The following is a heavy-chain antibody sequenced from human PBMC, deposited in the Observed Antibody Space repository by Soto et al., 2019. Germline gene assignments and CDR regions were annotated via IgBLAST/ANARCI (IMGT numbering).Heavy chain of an antibody. CDR3: ARGGSPGGWFDP. J-gene: IGHJ5*02. CDR2: ISAYNGNT. D-gene: IGHD2-15*01. Sequence: QVQLVQSGAEVKKPGASVKVSCKASGYTFSSYSMSWVRQAPGQGLEWMGWISAYNGNTNYAQNLQGRVTVSADTSTSTAYMELRSLRSDDTAVYYCARGGSPGGWFDPWGQGTLVTVSS. V-gene: IGHV1-18*01. CDR1: GYTFSSYS.